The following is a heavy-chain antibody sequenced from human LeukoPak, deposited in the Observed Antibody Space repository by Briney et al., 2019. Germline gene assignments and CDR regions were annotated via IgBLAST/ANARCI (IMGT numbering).Heavy chain of an antibody. J-gene: IGHJ4*02. CDR2: IYYSGST. D-gene: IGHD2-2*02. V-gene: IGHV4-59*01. Sequence: SETLSLTCTVSGGSISSYYWSWIRQPPGKGLEWIGYIYYSGSTNYNPSLKSRVTISVDTSKNQFSLKLSSVTAADTAVYYCARSADIVVVPAAIFYDYWGQGTLVTVSS. CDR3: ARSADIVVVPAAIFYDY. CDR1: GGSISSYY.